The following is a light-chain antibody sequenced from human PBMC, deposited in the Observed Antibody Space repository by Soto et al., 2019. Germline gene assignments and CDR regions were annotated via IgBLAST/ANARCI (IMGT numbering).Light chain of an antibody. J-gene: IGLJ2*01. CDR2: EVD. CDR1: SSDVGGYKF. V-gene: IGLV2-8*01. CDR3: TSYAGSNNLL. Sequence: QSALTQPPSASGSPGQSVTISCTGTSSDVGGYKFVSWYQQHPGKAPKLMIFEVDKQPSGVPDRFSGSKSGNTAYLAVSGLQAEDEADYYCTSYAGSNNLLFGGGTKLTVL.